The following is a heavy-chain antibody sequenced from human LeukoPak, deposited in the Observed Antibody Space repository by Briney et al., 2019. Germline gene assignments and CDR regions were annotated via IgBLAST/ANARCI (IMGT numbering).Heavy chain of an antibody. CDR3: AKTRKVVVVPAAIGDY. CDR1: GFTFSSYG. J-gene: IGHJ4*02. V-gene: IGHV3-30*02. D-gene: IGHD2-2*01. CDR2: IRYDGSNK. Sequence: GGSLRLSCAASGFTFSSYGMHWVRQAPGKGLEWVAFIRYDGSNKYYADSVKGRFTISRDNSKNTLYLQMNSLRAEDTAVYYCAKTRKVVVVPAAIGDYWGQGTLVTVSS.